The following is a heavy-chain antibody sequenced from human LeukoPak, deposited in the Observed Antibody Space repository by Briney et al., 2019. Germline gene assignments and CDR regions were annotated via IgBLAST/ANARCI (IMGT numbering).Heavy chain of an antibody. Sequence: PGGSLRLSCAVSGFTSRSYAMSWVRQAPGKGLEWVSAISGSGGSTYYADSVKGRFTISRDNSKNTLYLQVNSLRTEDTAVYYCAKDRSSSWSRGFDYWGQGTLVTVSS. CDR3: AKDRSSSWSRGFDY. J-gene: IGHJ4*02. CDR1: GFTSRSYA. V-gene: IGHV3-23*01. D-gene: IGHD6-13*01. CDR2: ISGSGGST.